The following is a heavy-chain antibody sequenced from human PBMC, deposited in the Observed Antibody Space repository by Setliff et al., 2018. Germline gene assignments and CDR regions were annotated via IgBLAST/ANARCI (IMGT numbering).Heavy chain of an antibody. CDR1: GGTFSSYA. CDR2: IIPILGTV. J-gene: IGHJ6*03. Sequence: SVKVSCKASGGTFSSYAITWVRRAPGQGLEWMGGIIPILGTVNYAQKFQGRVTITADEPTSTAYMELSSLRSEDTAVYYCARNVKAGEIMRSYYYYMDVWGKGTTVTVSS. CDR3: ARNVKAGEIMRSYYYYMDV. V-gene: IGHV1-69*13. D-gene: IGHD3-16*01.